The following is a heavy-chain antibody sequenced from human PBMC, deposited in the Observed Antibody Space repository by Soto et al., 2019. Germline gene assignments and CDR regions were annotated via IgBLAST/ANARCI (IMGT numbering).Heavy chain of an antibody. CDR2: IYYSGIT. D-gene: IGHD2-15*01. V-gene: IGHV4-59*01. J-gene: IGHJ3*02. CDR3: ARAAIVAATIDAFDI. CDR1: GGSMNSYY. Sequence: QVQLQESGPGLVKPSETLSLTCTVSGGSMNSYYWSWIRQPPGKGLEWIGYIYYSGITNYKPSLKSRVTISIDTSKNQFSLKLNSVTAADTAVYFCARAAIVAATIDAFDIWGQGTMVPVSS.